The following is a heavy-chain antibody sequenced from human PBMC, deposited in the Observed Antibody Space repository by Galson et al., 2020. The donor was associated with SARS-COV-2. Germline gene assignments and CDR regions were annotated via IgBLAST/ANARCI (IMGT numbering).Heavy chain of an antibody. CDR1: GYTFTSYG. D-gene: IGHD3-3*01. Sequence: ASVKVSCKASGYTFTSYGISWVRQAPGQGLEWMGWISDYNVNTNKTQRLQGRVTMTTDTSTTTAYMELRSLRSDDTAVYYCARVFEMYYDSRSGYSRLGGMDVWGQGTTVTVSS. CDR2: ISDYNVNT. CDR3: ARVFEMYYDSRSGYSRLGGMDV. V-gene: IGHV1-18*01. J-gene: IGHJ6*02.